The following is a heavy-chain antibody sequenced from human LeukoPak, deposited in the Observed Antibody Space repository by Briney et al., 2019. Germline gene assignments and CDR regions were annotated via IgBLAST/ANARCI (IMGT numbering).Heavy chain of an antibody. CDR2: INWNGGST. CDR1: GFTFDDYG. CDR3: ARESNYYDSSGYVNYFDY. V-gene: IGHV3-20*04. D-gene: IGHD3-22*01. J-gene: IGHJ4*02. Sequence: GGSLRLSCAASGFTFDDYGMRWVRQAPGKGLEWDSGINWNGGSTGYADSVKGRFTISRDNAKNSLYLQMNSLRAEDTALYYCARESNYYDSSGYVNYFDYWGQGTLVTVSS.